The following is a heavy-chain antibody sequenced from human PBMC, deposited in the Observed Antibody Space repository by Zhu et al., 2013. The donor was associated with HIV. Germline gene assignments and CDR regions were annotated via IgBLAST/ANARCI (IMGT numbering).Heavy chain of an antibody. CDR1: GGSISSSNW. J-gene: IGHJ1*01. V-gene: IGHV4-4*02. Sequence: VQLQESGPGLVKPSGTLSLTCAVSGGSISSSNWWSWVRQPPGKGLEWIGEIYHSGSTNYNPSLKSRVTISVDTSKNQFSLKLSSVTAADTAVYYCASSPEDEQWLSPHNAEYFQHWGQGTLVTVSS. CDR2: IYHSGST. D-gene: IGHD6-19*01. CDR3: ASSPEDEQWLSPHNAEYFQH.